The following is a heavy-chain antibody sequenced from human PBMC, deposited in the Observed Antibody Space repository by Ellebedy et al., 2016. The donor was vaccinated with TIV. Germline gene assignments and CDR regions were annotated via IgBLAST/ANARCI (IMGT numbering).Heavy chain of an antibody. CDR3: ARENGYYFDY. CDR1: GFTLNTYW. CDR2: MRQDGREE. V-gene: IGHV3-7*01. Sequence: PGGSLRLSCAASGFTLNTYWMNWVRQAPGKGLEWVASMRQDGREEYFVDSVKGRFTISRDNTKNSLYLQMNRLRAEDTAVYFCARENGYYFDYWGQGTLVIVSS. D-gene: IGHD6-25*01. J-gene: IGHJ4*02.